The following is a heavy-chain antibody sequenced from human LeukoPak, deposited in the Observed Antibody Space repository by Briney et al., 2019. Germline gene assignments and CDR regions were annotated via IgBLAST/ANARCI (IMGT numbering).Heavy chain of an antibody. CDR1: GFTFSSYG. CDR2: ISDDGSNT. Sequence: PGGSLRLSCAASGFTFSSYGMHWVRQAPGKGLEWVAVISDDGSNTYYADSVKGRFTISRDNSKNTLYLQMNSLRAEDTAVYYCAKISGYDYWGQGTLVTVSS. V-gene: IGHV3-30*18. J-gene: IGHJ4*02. D-gene: IGHD5-12*01. CDR3: AKISGYDY.